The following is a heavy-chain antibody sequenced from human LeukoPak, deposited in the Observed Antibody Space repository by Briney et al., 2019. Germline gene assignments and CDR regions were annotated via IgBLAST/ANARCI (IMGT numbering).Heavy chain of an antibody. Sequence: PGGSLRLSCAASGFTFRTYAMSWVRQAPGKGLEWVSAISGGGGSTYYADSVKGRFTIPRDNSKNTLFLQMNSLRAEDTAVYYCAKDRYCGGGTCYWSHFDYWGQGTLVTVSS. CDR1: GFTFRTYA. CDR2: ISGGGGST. CDR3: AKDRYCGGGTCYWSHFDY. D-gene: IGHD2-15*01. J-gene: IGHJ4*02. V-gene: IGHV3-23*01.